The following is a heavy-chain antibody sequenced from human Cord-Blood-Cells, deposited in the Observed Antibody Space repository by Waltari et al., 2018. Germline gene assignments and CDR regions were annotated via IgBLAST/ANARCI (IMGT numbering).Heavy chain of an antibody. D-gene: IGHD6-6*01. Sequence: EVQLVESGGGLVKPGGSLRLSCAASGFTFSNAWMSWVRQAPGKGLEWVGRIKSKTDGGTTDYAAPVKGRFTISRDDSKNTLYLQMNSLKTEDTAVYYCTTEGDSSSSYYYYYYYMDVWGKGTTVTVCS. CDR2: IKSKTDGGTT. J-gene: IGHJ6*03. V-gene: IGHV3-15*01. CDR3: TTEGDSSSSYYYYYYYMDV. CDR1: GFTFSNAW.